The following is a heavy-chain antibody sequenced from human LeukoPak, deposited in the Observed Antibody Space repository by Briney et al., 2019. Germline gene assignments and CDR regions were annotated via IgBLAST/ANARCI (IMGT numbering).Heavy chain of an antibody. J-gene: IGHJ4*02. CDR3: ARDPKEVTQFDY. CDR2: IYHSGST. CDR1: GYSISSGYY. Sequence: PSETLSLTCTVSGYSISSGYYWGWIRQPPGKGLEWIGSIYHSGSTYYNPSLKSRVTISVDTSKNQFSLKLSSVTAADTAVYYCARDPKEVTQFDYWGQGTLVTVSS. V-gene: IGHV4-38-2*02. D-gene: IGHD4-11*01.